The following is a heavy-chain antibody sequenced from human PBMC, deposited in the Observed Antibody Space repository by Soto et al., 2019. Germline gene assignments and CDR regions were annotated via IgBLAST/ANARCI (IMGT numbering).Heavy chain of an antibody. Sequence: LRLSCAASGFTFSSYAMSWVRQAPGKGLEWVSAISGSGGSTYYADSVKGRFTISRDNSKNTLYLQMNSLRAEDTAVYYCAKGDYDFWSGYYIDYWGQGTLVTVSS. CDR3: AKGDYDFWSGYYIDY. D-gene: IGHD3-3*01. CDR1: GFTFSSYA. J-gene: IGHJ4*02. V-gene: IGHV3-23*01. CDR2: ISGSGGST.